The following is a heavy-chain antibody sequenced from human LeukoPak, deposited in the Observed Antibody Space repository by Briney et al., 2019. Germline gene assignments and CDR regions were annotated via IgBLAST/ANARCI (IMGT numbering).Heavy chain of an antibody. CDR2: IIPFFGTA. J-gene: IGHJ4*02. V-gene: IGHV1-69*06. CDR3: VTRHRVSNWNDPYYFDY. Sequence: VASVKVSCKASGGSFNIYGINWMRQAPGQGLEWMGGIIPFFGTANYAQKFQGRVTFTADKSTSTFYMDVSSLSSEDTAVYYCVTRHRVSNWNDPYYFDYWGQGTLVTVSS. CDR1: GGSFNIYG. D-gene: IGHD1-1*01.